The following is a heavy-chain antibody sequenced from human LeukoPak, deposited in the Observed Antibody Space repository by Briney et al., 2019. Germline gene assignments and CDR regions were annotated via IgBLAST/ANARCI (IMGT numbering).Heavy chain of an antibody. V-gene: IGHV3-30*18. CDR1: GFTFSSYG. CDR2: ISYDGSNK. D-gene: IGHD3-10*01. Sequence: GRSLRLSCAASGFTFSSYGMHWVRQAPGKGLEWVAVISYDGSNKYYADSVKGRFTISRDNSKNTLYLQMNSLRAEDTAVYYCAKEVVRGVIRNWFDPWGQGTLVTVSS. J-gene: IGHJ5*02. CDR3: AKEVVRGVIRNWFDP.